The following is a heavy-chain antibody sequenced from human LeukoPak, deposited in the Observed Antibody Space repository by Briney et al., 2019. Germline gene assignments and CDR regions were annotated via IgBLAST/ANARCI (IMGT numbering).Heavy chain of an antibody. CDR1: GGTFSSYV. CDR2: IIPIFGTA. V-gene: IGHV1-69*05. Sequence: SVKVSCKASGGTFSSYVISWVRQAPGQGLEWMGGIIPIFGTANYAQKFQGRVTITTDESTSTAYMELSSLRSEDTAVYYCARVRLSTDNWFDPWGQGTLVTVSS. CDR3: ARVRLSTDNWFDP. D-gene: IGHD4/OR15-4a*01. J-gene: IGHJ5*02.